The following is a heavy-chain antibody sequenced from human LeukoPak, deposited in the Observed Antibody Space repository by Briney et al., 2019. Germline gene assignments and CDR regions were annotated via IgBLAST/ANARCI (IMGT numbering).Heavy chain of an antibody. CDR3: AKDLRLWGSASDNS. CDR1: GFTFCIYT. D-gene: IGHD6-6*01. V-gene: IGHV3-23*01. Sequence: HVGSLRHSRVASGFTFCIYTMSSVCQAPGRGREWVSVLCGIGGSTYYAQSVKGRFANSRDNSKNTLHLQMNSLRAEDTAVYYCAKDLRLWGSASDNSCGQGTLVTVSS. CDR2: LCGIGGST. J-gene: IGHJ4*02.